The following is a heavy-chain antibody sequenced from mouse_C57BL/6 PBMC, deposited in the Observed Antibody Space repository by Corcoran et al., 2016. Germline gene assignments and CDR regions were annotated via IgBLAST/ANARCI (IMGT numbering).Heavy chain of an antibody. CDR1: GYTFTDYN. CDR3: ARGMDYDGYYFDY. Sequence: EVQLQQSGPELVKPGASVKIPCKASGYTFTDYNMDWAKQSHGKSLEWIGDINPNNGGTIYNQKFKGKATLTVDKSSSTAYMELRSLTSEDTAVYYCARGMDYDGYYFDYWGQGTTLTVSS. CDR2: INPNNGGT. V-gene: IGHV1-18*01. D-gene: IGHD2-4*01. J-gene: IGHJ2*01.